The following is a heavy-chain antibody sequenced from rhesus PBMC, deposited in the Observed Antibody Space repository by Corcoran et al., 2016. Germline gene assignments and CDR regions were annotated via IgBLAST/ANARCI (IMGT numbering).Heavy chain of an antibody. J-gene: IGHJ5-1*01. CDR3: ARVGSNNRFDV. V-gene: IGHV4-73*01. CDR2: IYGNSAST. D-gene: IGHD3-3*01. Sequence: QVKLQQWGEGLVKPSETLSLTCAVYGGSIRGYYSWSWIRQPAGKGLEWLGYIYGNSASTNYNPSLKNRVTISKDTSKNQFSLKLSSVTAADTAVYYCARVGSNNRFDVWGPGVLVTVSS. CDR1: GGSIRGYYS.